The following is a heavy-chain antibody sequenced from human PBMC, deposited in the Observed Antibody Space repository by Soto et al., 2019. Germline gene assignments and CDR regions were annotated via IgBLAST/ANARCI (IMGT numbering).Heavy chain of an antibody. D-gene: IGHD3-3*02. CDR1: GFTFSSYT. Sequence: EVQLVESGGTLVQPGGSLRLSCAASGFTFSSYTMNWVRQAPGKGLEWISYISSSSRTINYAESVRGRFTVSRDNAKDTLFLQITSLRHEDTGLHFCARDRPFFGSDSRIGGPLIPYYLDHFGQGTLVTVSS. V-gene: IGHV3-48*02. CDR3: ARDRPFFGSDSRIGGPLIPYYLDH. J-gene: IGHJ4*02. CDR2: ISSSSRTI.